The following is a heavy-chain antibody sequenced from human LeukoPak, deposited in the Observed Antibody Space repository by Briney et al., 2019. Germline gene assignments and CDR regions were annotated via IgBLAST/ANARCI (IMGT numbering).Heavy chain of an antibody. CDR1: GHTFTSNF. CDR3: AGETDAFDY. J-gene: IGHJ4*02. V-gene: IGHV1-46*03. Sequence: ASVKVSCKASGHTFTSNFVHWVRRAPGQGLEWMAVLNPSDGDTTYAQKFQGRITMTRDTSTGTVYMELSSLRSEDTAVYYCAGETDAFDYWGQGTLVTVS. CDR2: LNPSDGDT.